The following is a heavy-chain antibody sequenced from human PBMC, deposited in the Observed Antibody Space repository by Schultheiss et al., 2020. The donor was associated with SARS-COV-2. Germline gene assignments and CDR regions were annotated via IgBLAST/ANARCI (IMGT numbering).Heavy chain of an antibody. D-gene: IGHD6-13*01. CDR2: MYYGGTS. Sequence: SETLSLTCTVSGGSISSGGYYWSWIRQPPGKGLEWIGSMYYGGTSNYNPSLKSRASIFAETSKYHFSLDVRSVTAADTAVYYCARVTSSSGDWGQGTLVTVSS. V-gene: IGHV4-39*02. CDR3: ARVTSSSGD. J-gene: IGHJ4*02. CDR1: GGSISSGGYY.